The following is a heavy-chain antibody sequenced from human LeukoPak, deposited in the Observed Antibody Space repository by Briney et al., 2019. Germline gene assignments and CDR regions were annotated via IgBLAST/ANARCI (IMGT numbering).Heavy chain of an antibody. CDR2: ISGSGGST. V-gene: IGHV3-23*01. CDR1: GFTFSSYA. Sequence: GGSLRLSCAASGFTFSSYAMSWARQAPGKGLEWVSAISGSGGSTYYADSVKGRFTISRDNSKNTLYLQMNSLRAEDTAVYYCAKVGSVAAAGTYHVDYWGQGTLVTVSS. D-gene: IGHD6-13*01. CDR3: AKVGSVAAAGTYHVDY. J-gene: IGHJ4*02.